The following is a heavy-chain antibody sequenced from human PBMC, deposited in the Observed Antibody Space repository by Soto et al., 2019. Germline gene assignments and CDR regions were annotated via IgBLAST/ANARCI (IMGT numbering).Heavy chain of an antibody. J-gene: IGHJ4*02. CDR1: GYPISSGYY. CDR3: ARSSGYVPGGY. Sequence: PSETLSLTCAVSGYPISSGYYWGWIRQPPGKGLEWIGIIHHSGSTYYNPSLRSRITISVDTSKNQFSLKMPSMTAADTAVYYCARSSGYVPGGYWGQGILVTSPQ. D-gene: IGHD5-12*01. CDR2: IHHSGST. V-gene: IGHV4-38-2*01.